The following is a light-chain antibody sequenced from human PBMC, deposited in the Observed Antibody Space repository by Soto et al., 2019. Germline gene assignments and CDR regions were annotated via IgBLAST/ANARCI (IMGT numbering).Light chain of an antibody. V-gene: IGKV1-6*01. CDR3: LQDYNYPYT. Sequence: AIQMTQSPSSLSASVGDRVAVTCRASQGIRNNLGWYQQKPGKAPKLLIYAASSLQSGVPSRFSGSGSGTDFTLTISSLQPEDFATYFCLQDYNYPYTFGQGTKLEIK. CDR1: QGIRNN. CDR2: AAS. J-gene: IGKJ2*01.